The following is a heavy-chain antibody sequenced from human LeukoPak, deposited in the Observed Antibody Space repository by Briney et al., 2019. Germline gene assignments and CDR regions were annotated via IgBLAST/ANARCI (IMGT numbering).Heavy chain of an antibody. CDR2: ISSSGSTI. CDR1: GFTFSSYE. Sequence: GGSLRLSCAASGFTFSSYEMNWVRQAPGKGLEWVSYISSSGSTIYYADSVKGRFTISRDNAKNSLYLQMSSLRAEDTAVYYCARDPRSDFWSGYYIEDYYYYYMDVWGKGTTVTVSS. D-gene: IGHD3-3*01. CDR3: ARDPRSDFWSGYYIEDYYYYYMDV. V-gene: IGHV3-48*03. J-gene: IGHJ6*03.